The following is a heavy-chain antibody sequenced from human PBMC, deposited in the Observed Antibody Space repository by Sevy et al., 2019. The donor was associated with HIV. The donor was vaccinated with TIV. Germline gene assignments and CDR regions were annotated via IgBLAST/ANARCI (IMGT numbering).Heavy chain of an antibody. CDR1: GGTFSSYA. V-gene: IGHV1-69*13. CDR2: ITPIFGTA. J-gene: IGHJ4*02. CDR3: ARSSPPTVTTSGGYFDY. Sequence: ASVKVSCKASGGTFSSYAISWVRQAPGQGLEWMGGITPIFGTANYAQKFQGRVTITADESTSTAYMELSSLRSEDTAVYYCARSSPPTVTTSGGYFDYWGQGTLVTVSS. D-gene: IGHD4-17*01.